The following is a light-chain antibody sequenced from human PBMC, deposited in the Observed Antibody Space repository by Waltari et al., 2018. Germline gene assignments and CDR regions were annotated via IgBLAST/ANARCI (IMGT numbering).Light chain of an antibody. CDR1: SSNIGAGYD. CDR3: QSYDSSLSVV. Sequence: QSVLTQPPSVSGAPGQRVTISCTGISSNIGAGYDVHWYQQLPGTAPKLLIYGHSNRPSGVPDRFSGSKSGTAASRAITGRQAEDEADYYCQSYDSSLSVVFGGGTKLTVL. CDR2: GHS. V-gene: IGLV1-40*01. J-gene: IGLJ2*01.